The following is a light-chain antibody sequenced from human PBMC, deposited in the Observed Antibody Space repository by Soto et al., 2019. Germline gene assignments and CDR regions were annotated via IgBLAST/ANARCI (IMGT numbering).Light chain of an antibody. V-gene: IGKV3-15*01. CDR3: QQYNNWPRT. CDR1: QSVSSN. CDR2: GAS. J-gene: IGKJ1*01. Sequence: ETVMTQSPVTLSVSPGERATLSCRASQSVSSNLAWYQQKPGQAPRLLIYGASTRATGIPARFSGSGSGTAITLTISSLQSEDFAVYHCQQYNNWPRTFGQGTKVEIK.